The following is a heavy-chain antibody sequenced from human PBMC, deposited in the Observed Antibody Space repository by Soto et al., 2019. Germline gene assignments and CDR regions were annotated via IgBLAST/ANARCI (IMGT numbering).Heavy chain of an antibody. J-gene: IGHJ6*03. CDR3: ARGPYTAPAAVNGGYYYYYYYMDV. D-gene: IGHD2-2*01. CDR2: MNPNSGNT. Sequence: ASVKVSCKASGYTFTSYDINWVRQATGQGLEWMGWMNPNSGNTGYAQKFQGRVTMTRNTSISTAYMELSSLRSEDTAVYYCARGPYTAPAAVNGGYYYYYYYMDVWGKGTTVTVSS. CDR1: GYTFTSYD. V-gene: IGHV1-8*01.